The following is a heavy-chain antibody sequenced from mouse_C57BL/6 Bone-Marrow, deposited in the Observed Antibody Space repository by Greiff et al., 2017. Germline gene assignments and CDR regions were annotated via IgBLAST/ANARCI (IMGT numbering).Heavy chain of an antibody. Sequence: DVQLVESGGGLVKPGGSLKLSCAASGFTFSDYGMHWVRQAPEKGLEWVAYISSGSSTIYYADTVKGRFTISRDNAKNTLFLQMTSLRSEDTAMYYCAMPLLIPWFAYWGQGTLVTVSA. V-gene: IGHV5-17*01. J-gene: IGHJ3*01. CDR3: AMPLLIPWFAY. CDR2: ISSGSSTI. D-gene: IGHD6-1*01. CDR1: GFTFSDYG.